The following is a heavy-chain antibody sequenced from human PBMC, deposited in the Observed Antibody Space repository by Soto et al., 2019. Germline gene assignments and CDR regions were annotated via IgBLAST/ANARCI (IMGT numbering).Heavy chain of an antibody. CDR2: IYYSGGT. J-gene: IGHJ4*02. D-gene: IGHD2-8*02. CDR1: GGSISNNTW. V-gene: IGHV4-4*02. CDR3: GGHGLVPIDY. Sequence: SETLSLTCAVSGGSISNNTWWSWVRQPPGKGLEWIGEIYYSGGTYYNPSLKSRVTISVDKSKNQFSLKLSSVTAADTAVYYCGGHGLVPIDYWGQGTLVTVSS.